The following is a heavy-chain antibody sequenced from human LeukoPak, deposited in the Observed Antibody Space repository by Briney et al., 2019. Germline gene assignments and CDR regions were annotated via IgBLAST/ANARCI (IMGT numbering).Heavy chain of an antibody. J-gene: IGHJ4*02. CDR1: GFAFSSYA. V-gene: IGHV3-30-3*01. D-gene: IGHD6-13*01. CDR3: AREAQQLGYYFDY. Sequence: GGSLRLSCAASGFAFSSYAMHWVRQAPGKGLEWVAVISYDGSNKYYADSVKGRITISRDNSKNTLYLQMNSLRAEDTAVYYCAREAQQLGYYFDYWGQGTLVTVSS. CDR2: ISYDGSNK.